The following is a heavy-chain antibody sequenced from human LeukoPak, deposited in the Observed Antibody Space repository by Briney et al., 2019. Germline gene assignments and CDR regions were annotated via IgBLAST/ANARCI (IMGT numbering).Heavy chain of an antibody. CDR2: IHRSGST. Sequence: PSETLSLTCTVSLDSTTSNFRSWVRQPPGKGLEWIGEIHRSGSTNYNPSLQSRVTISIDRSKNQIALELSSVTAADTAVYYCAREIVGGFNPGAYWGQGTLVTVSS. J-gene: IGHJ4*02. CDR3: AREIVGGFNPGAY. CDR1: LDSTTSNF. D-gene: IGHD1-14*01. V-gene: IGHV4-4*02.